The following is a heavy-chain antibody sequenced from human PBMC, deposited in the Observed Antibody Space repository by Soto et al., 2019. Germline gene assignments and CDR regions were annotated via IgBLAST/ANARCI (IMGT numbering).Heavy chain of an antibody. CDR3: ARGRGSGSYDNWFDP. V-gene: IGHV4-59*01. CDR2: IYYSGST. J-gene: IGHJ5*02. Sequence: QVQLQESGPGLVKPSETLSLTCTVSGGSISSYYWSWIRQPPGKGLEGIGYIYYSGSTNYNPSLKSRVTISVDTSKNQFSLKLSSVTAADTAVYYCARGRGSGSYDNWFDPWGQGTLVTVSS. D-gene: IGHD3-10*01. CDR1: GGSISSYY.